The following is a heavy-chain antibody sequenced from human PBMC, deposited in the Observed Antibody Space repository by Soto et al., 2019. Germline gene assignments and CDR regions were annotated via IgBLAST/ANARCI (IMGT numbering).Heavy chain of an antibody. CDR1: GFTFRSYV. V-gene: IGHV3-30*19. Sequence: QVQLVESGGGVVQPGTSLRLSCVGSGFTFRSYVIHWVRQAPGKGLEWVALTSYDGSNKYYDDSVKGRFTISRDNSRNTVALQMDNLRLEDTALYYFALLGTPGGLDVWGQGTLVSVSS. D-gene: IGHD3-16*01. CDR2: TSYDGSNK. J-gene: IGHJ4*02. CDR3: ALLGTPGGLDV.